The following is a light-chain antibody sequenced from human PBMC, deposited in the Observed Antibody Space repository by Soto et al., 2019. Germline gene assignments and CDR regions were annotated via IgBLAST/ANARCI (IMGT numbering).Light chain of an antibody. CDR3: QHYSKWRPEIT. J-gene: IGKJ4*01. CDR1: HSVTRS. Sequence: TQSPATLSLSAGERATLSCRASHSVTRSLAWYQQKPGQAPRLVIYDASTRATGIPARFSGSESGTEFTLTISSLQSEDFAVYYCQHYSKWRPEITFRGGTKVDIK. CDR2: DAS. V-gene: IGKV3-15*01.